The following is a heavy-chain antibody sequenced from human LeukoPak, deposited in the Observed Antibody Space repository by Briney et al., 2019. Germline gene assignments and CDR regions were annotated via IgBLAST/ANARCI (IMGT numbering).Heavy chain of an antibody. V-gene: IGHV4-61*08. CDR1: GDSISSGDYY. CDR3: ARAGRGYNYGFVPSELDYYYYYLDV. CDR2: IYYSGRS. J-gene: IGHJ6*03. Sequence: SETLSLTCTVSGDSISSGDYYWSWIRQPPGKGLEWIGYIYYSGRSNQNPSLKSRVTISLDTSKNQFSLKLSSVTAADTAVYYCARAGRGYNYGFVPSELDYYYYYLDVWGKGTTVTVSS. D-gene: IGHD5-18*01.